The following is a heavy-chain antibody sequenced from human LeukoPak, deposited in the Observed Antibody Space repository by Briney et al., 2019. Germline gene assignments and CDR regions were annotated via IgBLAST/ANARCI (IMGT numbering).Heavy chain of an antibody. CDR3: AREVDFGSFDP. J-gene: IGHJ5*02. Sequence: GGSLRLSCAASGFTFSSYGMSWVRQAPGKGLEWVSIISGSGGSTYYADSVKGRFTISRDNAKNSLYLQMNSLRAEDTAVYYCAREVDFGSFDPWGQGTLVTVSS. V-gene: IGHV3-23*01. D-gene: IGHD3-3*01. CDR1: GFTFSSYG. CDR2: ISGSGGST.